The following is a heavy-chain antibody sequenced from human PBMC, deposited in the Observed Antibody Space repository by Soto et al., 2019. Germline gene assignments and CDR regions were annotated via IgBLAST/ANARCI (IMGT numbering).Heavy chain of an antibody. CDR2: INAGNGNT. V-gene: IGHV1-3*01. J-gene: IGHJ4*02. CDR3: ARELQGLYYFDY. CDR1: EYTFTSYV. D-gene: IGHD4-4*01. Sequence: QVQVVQSGAEVKKPGASVKVSCKASEYTFTSYVIHWVRQAPGQSLEWMGSINAGNGNTKYSQKFQGRVTITRDTSASTAYMELSSLRSEDTAVYYCARELQGLYYFDYWGQGTLVTVSS.